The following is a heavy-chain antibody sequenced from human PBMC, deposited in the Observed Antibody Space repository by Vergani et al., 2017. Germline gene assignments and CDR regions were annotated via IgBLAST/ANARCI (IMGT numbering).Heavy chain of an antibody. CDR2: IDPSDSYT. Sequence: EVQLVRSGAEVKKPGESLRISCKGSGYSFTSYWISWVRQMPGKGLEWMGRIDPSDSYTNYSPSFQGHVTISADKSISTAYLQWSSLKASDTAMYYCARHSEVLRWFGELYYYYMDVWGKGTTVTVSS. J-gene: IGHJ6*03. V-gene: IGHV5-10-1*03. D-gene: IGHD3-10*01. CDR1: GYSFTSYW. CDR3: ARHSEVLRWFGELYYYYMDV.